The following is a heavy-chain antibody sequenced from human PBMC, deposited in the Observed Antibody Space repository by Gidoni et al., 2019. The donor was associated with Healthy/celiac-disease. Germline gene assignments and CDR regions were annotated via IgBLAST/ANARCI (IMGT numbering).Heavy chain of an antibody. CDR2: IYYSGST. V-gene: IGHV4-59*01. CDR1: GGSISSYY. CDR3: AGDGARGSGWYYFDY. D-gene: IGHD6-19*01. J-gene: IGHJ4*02. Sequence: HVQLQESGPGLVKPSETLSLTCTVSGGSISSYYWSWIRQPPGKGLEWIGYIYYSGSTNYNPSVKSRVTISVDTSKNQFSLKLSSVTAADTAVYYCAGDGARGSGWYYFDYWGQGTLVTVSS.